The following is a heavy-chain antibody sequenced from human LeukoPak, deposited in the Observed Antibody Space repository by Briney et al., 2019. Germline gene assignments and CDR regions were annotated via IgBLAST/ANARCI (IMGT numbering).Heavy chain of an antibody. V-gene: IGHV1-58*01. CDR1: GFTFTSSA. D-gene: IGHD3-10*01. Sequence: SVKVSCKASGFTFTSSAVQWVRQARGQRLEWIGWIVVGSGNTNYAQKFQERVTITRDMTTSTAYMELSSLRSEDTAVYYCAAGYSGSYYPSFDYWGQGTLVTVSS. CDR2: IVVGSGNT. CDR3: AAGYSGSYYPSFDY. J-gene: IGHJ4*02.